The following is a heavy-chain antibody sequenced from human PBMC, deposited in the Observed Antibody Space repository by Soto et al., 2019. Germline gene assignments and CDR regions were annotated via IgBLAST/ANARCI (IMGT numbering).Heavy chain of an antibody. CDR1: GAALNSGNYY. CDR3: ARLRIATNNYKWFDP. J-gene: IGHJ5*02. Sequence: SETLSLTCSVSGAALNSGNYYWSWIRHVPGKGLEWIGHIYVTGAVDYNPSLRDRITISQDTSERQFSLNLRLVTAADTAVYYCARLRIATNNYKWFDPWGREPWSPSPQ. V-gene: IGHV4-31*03. D-gene: IGHD2-21*01. CDR2: IYVTGAV.